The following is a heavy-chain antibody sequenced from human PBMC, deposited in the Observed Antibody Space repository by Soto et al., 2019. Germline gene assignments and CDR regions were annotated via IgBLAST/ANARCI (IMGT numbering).Heavy chain of an antibody. Sequence: SETLSLTCTVSGGSLSTYYWTCVRQAPGKGLEWIGYISYRGSTNYNPSLKSRLTTLLRTSKKQFSLKLSTVTATDTAIYYCARGTSATPYYNYCYGMDVSGQGTRVTVSS. J-gene: IGHJ6*02. V-gene: IGHV4-59*01. CDR3: ARGTSATPYYNYCYGMDV. CDR2: ISYRGST. CDR1: GGSLSTYY.